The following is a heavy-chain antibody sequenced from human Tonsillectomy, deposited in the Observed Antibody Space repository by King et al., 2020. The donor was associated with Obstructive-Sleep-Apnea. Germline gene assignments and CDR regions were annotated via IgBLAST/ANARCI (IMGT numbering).Heavy chain of an antibody. D-gene: IGHD1-26*01. CDR1: GFSVSDNY. CDR2: IYSGGTT. V-gene: IGHV3-66*01. J-gene: IGHJ6*02. CDR3: ARAYSRNYFYYGMDV. Sequence: VQLVESGGGLVQPGGSLRLSCAASGFSVSDNYMSWVRQAPGKGLEWVSVIYSGGTTYYTDSVKGRFSISRDNSNNMLYLQMDSLRAEDTGVYYCARAYSRNYFYYGMDVWGQGATVTVS.